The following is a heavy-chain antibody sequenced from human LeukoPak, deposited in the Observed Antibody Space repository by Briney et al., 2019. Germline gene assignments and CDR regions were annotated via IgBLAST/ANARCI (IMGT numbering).Heavy chain of an antibody. D-gene: IGHD1-26*01. Sequence: GGSLRLSCAASGFTFSTYAIHWVRQAPGKGLEWVAVIWFDGSEQYYADSVKGRFIISRDNSKSTSNLQLNSLRAEDTAVYYCARDGRYSGSYKDYWGQGTLVTVSS. CDR1: GFTFSTYA. CDR3: ARDGRYSGSYKDY. J-gene: IGHJ4*02. CDR2: IWFDGSEQ. V-gene: IGHV3-33*01.